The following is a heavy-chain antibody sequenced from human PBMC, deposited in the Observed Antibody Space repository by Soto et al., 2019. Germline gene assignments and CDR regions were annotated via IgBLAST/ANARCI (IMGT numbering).Heavy chain of an antibody. D-gene: IGHD6-19*01. CDR1: GYTFTSYG. V-gene: IGHV1-18*01. Sequence: ASVKVSCKASGYTFTSYGISWVRQAPGQGLEWMGWISAYNGNTNYAQKLQGRVTMTTDTSTSTTYMELRSLRSDDTAVYYCAIGLGYSSDNWFDPWGQGTLVTVSS. CDR3: AIGLGYSSDNWFDP. CDR2: ISAYNGNT. J-gene: IGHJ5*02.